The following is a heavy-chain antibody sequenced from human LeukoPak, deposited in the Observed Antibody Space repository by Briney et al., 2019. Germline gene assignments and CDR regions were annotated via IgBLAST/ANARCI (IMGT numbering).Heavy chain of an antibody. CDR1: GGSINDFY. CDR2: IYSSGGA. V-gene: IGHV4-59*01. CDR3: ATKQWVPYYFHY. D-gene: IGHD1/OR15-1a*01. Sequence: TSETLSLTCTVSGGSINDFYWSWIRQPPGKGLEWVGYIYSSGGANYNPSLESRVTMSVDAPNSEFSLKLSSVTAADTAVYYCATKQWVPYYFHYWGQGSLVTVSS. J-gene: IGHJ4*02.